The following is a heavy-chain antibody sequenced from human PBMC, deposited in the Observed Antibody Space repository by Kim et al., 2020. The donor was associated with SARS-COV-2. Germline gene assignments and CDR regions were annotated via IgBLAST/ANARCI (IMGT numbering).Heavy chain of an antibody. J-gene: IGHJ3*02. CDR3: ARHPVGATDAFDI. V-gene: IGHV4-39*01. D-gene: IGHD1-26*01. Sequence: NPSLEGQVPPPQNTSQNQFSLKLSSVTAADTAVYYCARHPVGATDAFDIWGQGTMVTVSS.